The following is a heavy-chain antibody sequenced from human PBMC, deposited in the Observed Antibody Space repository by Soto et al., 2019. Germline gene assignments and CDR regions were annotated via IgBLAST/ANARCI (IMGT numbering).Heavy chain of an antibody. CDR2: IYWNDDK. V-gene: IGHV2-5*01. D-gene: IGHD3-10*01. Sequence: GSGPTLVNPTQTLTLTCTFSGFSLSTSGLGVGWVRQPPGRALEWLALIYWNDDKRYSPSLKSRLTITKDTSKKQVVLTMTNMAPVDTATYYCGHATKSSGRYSPIDYWGQGTLVTVSS. CDR3: GHATKSSGRYSPIDY. J-gene: IGHJ4*02. CDR1: GFSLSTSGLG.